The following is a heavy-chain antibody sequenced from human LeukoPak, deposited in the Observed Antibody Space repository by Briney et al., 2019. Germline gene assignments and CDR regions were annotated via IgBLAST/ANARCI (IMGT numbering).Heavy chain of an antibody. D-gene: IGHD1-26*01. CDR3: ARSLVVGATYPYH. Sequence: GGSLRLSCAASGFTFSSYVTHWVRQAPGKGLEWVAVTSTDGNLKIYADSVKGRFTISRDNSKNTLYLQMNSLRAEDTAVYYCARSLVVGATYPYHWGQGTLVTVSS. V-gene: IGHV3-30*04. CDR1: GFTFSSYV. CDR2: TSTDGNLK. J-gene: IGHJ5*02.